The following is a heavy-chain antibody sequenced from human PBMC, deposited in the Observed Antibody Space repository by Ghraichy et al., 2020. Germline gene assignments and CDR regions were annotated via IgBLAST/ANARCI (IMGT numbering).Heavy chain of an antibody. J-gene: IGHJ6*02. V-gene: IGHV3-7*03. D-gene: IGHD4-23*01. CDR1: GFTFSSYW. CDR2: IKQDGSEK. Sequence: GGSLRLSCAASGFTFSSYWMSWVRQAPGKGLEWVANIKQDGSEKYYVDSVKGRFTISRDNAKNSLYLQMNSLRAEDTAVYYCARGAGGGNSYYYYYGMDVWGQGTTVTVSS. CDR3: ARGAGGGNSYYYYYGMDV.